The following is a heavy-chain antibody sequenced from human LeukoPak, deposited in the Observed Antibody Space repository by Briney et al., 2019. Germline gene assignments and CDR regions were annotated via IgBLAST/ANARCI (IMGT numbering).Heavy chain of an antibody. CDR1: GGSFSTYY. J-gene: IGHJ4*02. CDR2: INHSGST. CDR3: ARGRFGPDYYGSGSYYSR. D-gene: IGHD3-10*01. Sequence: SETLSLTCAVYGGSFSTYYWSWIRQPPGKGLEWIGEINHSGSTNYNPSLKRRVTISVDTSKSQFSLKLYSVTVADTAVYYCARGRFGPDYYGSGSYYSRWGQGTLVTVSS. V-gene: IGHV4-34*01.